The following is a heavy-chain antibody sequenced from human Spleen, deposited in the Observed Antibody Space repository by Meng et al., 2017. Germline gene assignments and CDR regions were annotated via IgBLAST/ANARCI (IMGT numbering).Heavy chain of an antibody. V-gene: IGHV1-2*06. J-gene: IGHJ4*02. CDR2: INPKSGDT. Sequence: HVAVVQYGAEVKKPGDSVKVSCKATGSTFPYYRLNWVRRAPGQGLEWMGRINPKSGDTHYAQRFQGRVTMTGDTSISTAYMKLSGLRSDDTAMYYCARDEDISAAGKLFGDYWGQGTLVTVSS. D-gene: IGHD6-13*01. CDR1: GSTFPYYR. CDR3: ARDEDISAAGKLFGDY.